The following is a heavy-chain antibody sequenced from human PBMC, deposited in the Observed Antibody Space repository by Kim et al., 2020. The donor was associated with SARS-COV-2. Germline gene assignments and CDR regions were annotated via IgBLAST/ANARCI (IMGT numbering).Heavy chain of an antibody. Sequence: KGRFTISRENAKNSLYLQMNSLRAGDTAVYYCARAMVRGVIGTYYYGMDVWGQGTTVTVSS. D-gene: IGHD3-10*01. J-gene: IGHJ6*02. V-gene: IGHV3-13*01. CDR3: ARAMVRGVIGTYYYGMDV.